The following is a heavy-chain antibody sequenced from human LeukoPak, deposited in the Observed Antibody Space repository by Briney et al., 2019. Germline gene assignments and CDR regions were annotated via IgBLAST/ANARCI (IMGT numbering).Heavy chain of an antibody. Sequence: ASVKVSCKASGYTFTSYGISWVRQAPGQGLEWMGWISAYNGNTNYAQKLQGRVTMTTDTSTSTAYVELRSLRSDDTAVYYCARVGGQWPDDAFDIWGQGTMVTVSS. CDR1: GYTFTSYG. J-gene: IGHJ3*02. V-gene: IGHV1-18*04. CDR3: ARVGGQWPDDAFDI. D-gene: IGHD6-19*01. CDR2: ISAYNGNT.